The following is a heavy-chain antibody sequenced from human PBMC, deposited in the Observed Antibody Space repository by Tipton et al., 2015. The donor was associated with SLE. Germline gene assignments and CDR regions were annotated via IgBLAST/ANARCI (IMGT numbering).Heavy chain of an antibody. V-gene: IGHV3-74*03. CDR1: GFTFSTYW. Sequence: SLRLSCVASGFTFSTYWMQWVRQGPGKGLVWVSRIYSDGSSTKYADSVKGRFTISRDNAKNMLYLQMNSLRAEDTAVYYCGTTSSDYGMDVWGQGTTVTVSS. J-gene: IGHJ6*02. CDR2: IYSDGSST. D-gene: IGHD3-22*01. CDR3: GTTSSDYGMDV.